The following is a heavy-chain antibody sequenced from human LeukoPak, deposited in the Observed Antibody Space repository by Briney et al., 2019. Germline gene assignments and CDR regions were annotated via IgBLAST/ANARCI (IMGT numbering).Heavy chain of an antibody. D-gene: IGHD3-9*01. CDR1: EYTFTTYY. J-gene: IGHJ4*02. CDR3: ARGVLSLQGDDILTGDY. CDR2: INPSGGST. Sequence: ASVRVSCTPSEYTFTTYYMHWVRQAPGQGLEWLGIINPSGGSTSYAQKFQGRVTMTRDTSTSTVYMELSSLRSEDTAVYYCARGVLSLQGDDILTGDYWGQGTLVTVSS. V-gene: IGHV1-46*01.